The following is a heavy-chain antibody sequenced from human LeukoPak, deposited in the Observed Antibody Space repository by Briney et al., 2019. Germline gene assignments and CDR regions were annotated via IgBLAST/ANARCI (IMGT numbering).Heavy chain of an antibody. J-gene: IGHJ5*02. CDR1: GFTFSRYW. CDR3: TREAA. V-gene: IGHV3-7*01. Sequence: GGSLRLSCASSGFTFSRYWMSWVRQAPGKGLEWVANIKEDGSEKYHVDSVRGRFTISRDNAKNSLYLQMNSLRVDDTAMYYCTREAAWGRGTLVTVSS. CDR2: IKEDGSEK.